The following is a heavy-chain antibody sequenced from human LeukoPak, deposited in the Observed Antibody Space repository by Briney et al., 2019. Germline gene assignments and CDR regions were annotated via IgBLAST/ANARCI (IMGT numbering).Heavy chain of an antibody. CDR1: GFTFSSYW. Sequence: GGSLRLSCAASGFTFSSYWMSWVRQAPGKGLEWVGYTNEDGSEKYYVDSAKGRFTISRDNAKNSLYLQMNSLRAEDTAVYYCARHLPYSSSWYSSLDYWGQGTLVTVSS. J-gene: IGHJ4*02. CDR2: TNEDGSEK. CDR3: ARHLPYSSSWYSSLDY. D-gene: IGHD6-13*01. V-gene: IGHV3-7*03.